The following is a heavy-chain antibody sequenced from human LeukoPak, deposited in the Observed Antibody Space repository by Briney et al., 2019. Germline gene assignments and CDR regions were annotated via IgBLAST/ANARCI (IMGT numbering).Heavy chain of an antibody. D-gene: IGHD3-3*01. Sequence: GGSLRLSCAASGFTFSSCAMSWVRQAPGKGLEWVSAISGSGGSTYYADSVKGRFTISRDNSKNTLYLQMNSLRAEDTAVYYCAKPLGLEWLLYPSHYFDYWGQGTLVTVSS. CDR2: ISGSGGST. J-gene: IGHJ4*02. V-gene: IGHV3-23*01. CDR1: GFTFSSCA. CDR3: AKPLGLEWLLYPSHYFDY.